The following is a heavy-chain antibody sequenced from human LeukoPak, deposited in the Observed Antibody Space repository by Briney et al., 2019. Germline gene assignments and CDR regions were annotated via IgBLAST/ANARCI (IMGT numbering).Heavy chain of an antibody. CDR2: IKSRTDGGTT. V-gene: IGHV3-15*01. CDR1: GFTFSSAW. Sequence: GSLRLSCPGSGFTFSSAWMTWVRQIPGKGLEWVGHIKSRTDGGTTDYAAPVKGRFTIPRDDSKNTVYLQMNSLKTEDSAVYFCATEFYSNGYNFWGQGTLVIVSS. D-gene: IGHD5-24*01. CDR3: ATEFYSNGYNF. J-gene: IGHJ4*02.